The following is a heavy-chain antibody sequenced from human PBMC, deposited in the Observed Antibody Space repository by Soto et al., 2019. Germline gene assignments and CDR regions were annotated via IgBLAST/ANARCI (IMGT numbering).Heavy chain of an antibody. V-gene: IGHV3-33*01. CDR2: IWYDGSNK. CDR1: GFTFSSYG. CDR3: ALSSSSGFSGWWYFDL. D-gene: IGHD6-6*01. J-gene: IGHJ2*01. Sequence: QVQLVDSGGGVVQPGRSLRLSCAASGFTFSSYGMHWVRQAPGKGLEWVAVIWYDGSNKYYADSVKGRFTISRDNSKNTLYLQMNSLRAEDTAVYYCALSSSSGFSGWWYFDLWGRGTLVTVSS.